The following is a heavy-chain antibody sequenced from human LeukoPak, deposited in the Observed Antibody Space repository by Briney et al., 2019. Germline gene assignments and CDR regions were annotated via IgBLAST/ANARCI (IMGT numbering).Heavy chain of an antibody. V-gene: IGHV1-18*01. CDR2: ISAYNGNT. D-gene: IGHD3-10*01. CDR1: GYTFTSYG. CDR3: ARDLPNYYGSGSYYSN. J-gene: IGHJ4*02. Sequence: ASVKVSCKASGYTFTSYGISWVRQAPGQGLEWMGWISAYNGNTNYAQKLQGRVTMTTDTSTSTAYMELRGLRSDDTAVYYCARDLPNYYGSGSYYSNWGQGTLVTVSS.